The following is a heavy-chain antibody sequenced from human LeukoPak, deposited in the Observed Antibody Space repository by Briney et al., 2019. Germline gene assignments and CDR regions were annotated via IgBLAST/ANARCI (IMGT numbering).Heavy chain of an antibody. CDR2: IYSGGST. Sequence: GGSLRLSCTASGFIFSNYAMSWVRQAPGKGLEWVSVIYSGGSTYYADFVKGRFTISRDNSKNTLYLQMNSLRAEDTAVYYCASHSSSWYGFDYWGQGTLVTVSS. CDR3: ASHSSSWYGFDY. V-gene: IGHV3-53*01. D-gene: IGHD6-13*01. CDR1: GFIFSNYA. J-gene: IGHJ4*02.